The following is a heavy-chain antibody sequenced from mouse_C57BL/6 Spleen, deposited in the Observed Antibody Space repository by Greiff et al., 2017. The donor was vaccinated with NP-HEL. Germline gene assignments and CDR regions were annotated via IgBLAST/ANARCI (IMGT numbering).Heavy chain of an antibody. D-gene: IGHD1-1*01. J-gene: IGHJ3*01. CDR2: IDPSDSYT. Sequence: QVQLKQSGAELVMPGASVKLSCKASGYTFTSYWMHWVKQRPGQGLEWIGEIDPSDSYTNYNQKFKGKSTLTVDKSSSTAYMQLSSLTSEDSAVYYCASGYGSSYGAYWGQGTLVTVSA. V-gene: IGHV1-69*01. CDR1: GYTFTSYW. CDR3: ASGYGSSYGAY.